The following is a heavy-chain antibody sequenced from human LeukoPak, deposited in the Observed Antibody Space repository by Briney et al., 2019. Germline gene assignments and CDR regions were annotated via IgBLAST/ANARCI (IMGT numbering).Heavy chain of an antibody. CDR2: ISRSDDSI. Sequence: PGGSLRLSCAASGFTFSSYEMNWVRQAPGQGLEWVSYISRSDDSIYYADSVKGRFTISRDNAKSSLYLQMNSLRAEDTAVYYCARDSGGPDYWGQGTLVTVSS. CDR3: ARDSGGPDY. D-gene: IGHD3-16*01. CDR1: GFTFSSYE. J-gene: IGHJ4*02. V-gene: IGHV3-48*03.